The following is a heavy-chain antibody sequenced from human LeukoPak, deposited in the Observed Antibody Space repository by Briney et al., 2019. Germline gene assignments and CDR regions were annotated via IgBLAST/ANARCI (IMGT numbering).Heavy chain of an antibody. CDR1: GFTLSSFG. V-gene: IGHV3-30*03. J-gene: IGHJ6*03. Sequence: GGTLRLSCAVSGFTLSSFGMYWVRQAPGKGLEWVALISYDGSNQYFGDSVKGRFTISRDNFKNRLYLQMKSLRPEDTAVYYCARARDDFWSYYDYYMDVWGKGTTVTVS. CDR3: ARARDDFWSYYDYYMDV. CDR2: ISYDGSNQ. D-gene: IGHD3-3*01.